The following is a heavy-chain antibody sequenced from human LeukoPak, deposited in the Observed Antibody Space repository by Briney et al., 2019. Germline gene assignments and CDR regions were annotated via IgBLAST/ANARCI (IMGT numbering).Heavy chain of an antibody. CDR1: GLSFSSNG. D-gene: IGHD2-15*01. J-gene: IGHJ5*02. CDR2: ISNDGIDK. V-gene: IGHV3-30*03. CDR3: ARVNYCSGGSCSTSYKENWFDP. Sequence: GGSLRLSCAASGLSFSSNGMHWVRQAPGKGPEWVAVISNDGIDKYYGDSVKGRFTISRDNSKNTLYLQMNSLRPEDTAVYYCARVNYCSGGSCSTSYKENWFDPWGQGTLVTVSS.